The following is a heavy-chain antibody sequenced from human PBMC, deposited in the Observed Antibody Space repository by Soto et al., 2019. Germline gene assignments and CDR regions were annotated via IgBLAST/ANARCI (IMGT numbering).Heavy chain of an antibody. J-gene: IGHJ4*02. CDR1: NGSFSKYY. CDR3: AGGYYDASGSSFPY. CDR2: INQSGAT. V-gene: IGHV4-34*01. Sequence: QLQQWGAGLLKPSETLSLTCAVYNGSFSKYYWKWIRQSPGKGLEWIGEINQSGATNYNPSLKRRGTISVDTSKSQFSLKLKSLTAADTAVYYCAGGYYDASGSSFPYWGQGTLVTVSS. D-gene: IGHD3-10*01.